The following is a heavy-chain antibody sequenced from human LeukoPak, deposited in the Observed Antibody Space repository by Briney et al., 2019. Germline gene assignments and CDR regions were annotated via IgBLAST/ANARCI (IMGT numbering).Heavy chain of an antibody. CDR3: ARIQYSSSWYGNYYYYYMDV. V-gene: IGHV3-7*01. D-gene: IGHD6-13*01. J-gene: IGHJ6*03. CDR2: TKQDGSEK. CDR1: GFTFSSYW. Sequence: GGSLRLSCAASGFTFSSYWMSWVRQAPGKGLEWVANTKQDGSEKYYVDSVKGRFTISRDNAKNSLYLQMNSLRAEDTAVYYCARIQYSSSWYGNYYYYYMDVWGKGTTVTVSS.